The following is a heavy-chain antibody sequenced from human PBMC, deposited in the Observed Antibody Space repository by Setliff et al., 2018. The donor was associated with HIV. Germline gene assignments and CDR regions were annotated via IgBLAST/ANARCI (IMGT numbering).Heavy chain of an antibody. CDR2: ISSSSSTI. J-gene: IGHJ4*02. CDR1: GFTFSDYS. Sequence: LSCAASGFTFSDYSMSWVRQAPGKGLEWVSYISSSSSTIYYADSVKGRFTISRDNAKNSLYLQMNSLRAEDTAVYYCARGIYTGYDHFDYWGQGTLVTVSS. V-gene: IGHV3-48*01. D-gene: IGHD5-12*01. CDR3: ARGIYTGYDHFDY.